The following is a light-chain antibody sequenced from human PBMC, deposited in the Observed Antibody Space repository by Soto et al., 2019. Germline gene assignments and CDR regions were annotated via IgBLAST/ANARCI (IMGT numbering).Light chain of an antibody. V-gene: IGKV3-20*01. CDR2: DAS. Sequence: EIGLTQSPGTLSLSPGERATLSCRASQSVGKNYLGWYQQKPGQAPRLLVYDASTRATGVPDRFSGSGSGTEFTLTISSLQPDDFATYYCQQYNSYSWTFGQGTKVDIK. J-gene: IGKJ1*01. CDR3: QQYNSYSWT. CDR1: QSVGKNY.